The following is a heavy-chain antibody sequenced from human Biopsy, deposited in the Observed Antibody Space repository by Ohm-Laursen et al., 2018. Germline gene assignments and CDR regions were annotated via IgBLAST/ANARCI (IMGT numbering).Heavy chain of an antibody. D-gene: IGHD2-8*01. CDR2: IWYDGSNK. V-gene: IGHV3-33*06. Sequence: SLRLSCAVSGFTFSSYGMHWVRQAPGKGLEWVAAIWYDGSNKNYADSVKGRFTISRDNPKNTLYLQMNSLRGEDTAVYYCAKCMTGGSNYYFHHCGQGTLVTVSS. CDR3: AKCMTGGSNYYFHH. J-gene: IGHJ4*02. CDR1: GFTFSSYG.